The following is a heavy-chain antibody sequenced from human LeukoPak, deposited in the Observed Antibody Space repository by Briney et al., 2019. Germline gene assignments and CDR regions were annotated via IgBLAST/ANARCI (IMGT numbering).Heavy chain of an antibody. Sequence: GESLKISRKGSGYSFTSYWISWVRQMPGKGLEWMGIIYPGDSDTRYSPSFQGQVTISADKSISTAYLQWSSLKASDTAMYYCARRTYSGSYYFDYWGQGTLVTVSS. J-gene: IGHJ4*02. D-gene: IGHD1-26*01. CDR2: IYPGDSDT. V-gene: IGHV5-51*01. CDR1: GYSFTSYW. CDR3: ARRTYSGSYYFDY.